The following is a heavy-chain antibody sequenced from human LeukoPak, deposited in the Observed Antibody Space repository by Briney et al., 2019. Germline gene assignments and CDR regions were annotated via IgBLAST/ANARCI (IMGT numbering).Heavy chain of an antibody. D-gene: IGHD3-3*01. CDR1: GYTFTGYY. CDR3: ARVRFLEWFTFDP. J-gene: IGHJ5*02. CDR2: INPNSGGT. V-gene: IGHV1-2*02. Sequence: ASVKVSCKASGYTFTGYYMHWVRQAPRQGLAWMGWINPNSGGTNYAQKFQGRVTMTRDTSISTAYMELSRLRSDDTAVYYCARVRFLEWFTFDPWGQGTLVTVSS.